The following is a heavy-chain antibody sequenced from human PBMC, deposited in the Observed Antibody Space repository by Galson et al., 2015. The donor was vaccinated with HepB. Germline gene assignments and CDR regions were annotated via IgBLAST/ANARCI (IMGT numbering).Heavy chain of an antibody. CDR1: GFTFSSNG. D-gene: IGHD3-16*02. CDR3: AKDGDYMIGFGGTTVIARFDN. J-gene: IGHJ4*02. Sequence: SLRLSCAASGFTFSSNGMHWVRQAPGKGLEWVALISYDGSNKYYADSVKGRFTISRDNSRNTLSLQMNSLRTEDTAMYYCAKDGDYMIGFGGTTVIARFDNWGQGTLVTVSS. V-gene: IGHV3-30*18. CDR2: ISYDGSNK.